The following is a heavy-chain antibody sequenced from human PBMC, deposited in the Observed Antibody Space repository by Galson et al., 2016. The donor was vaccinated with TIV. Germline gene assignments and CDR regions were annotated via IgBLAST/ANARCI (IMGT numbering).Heavy chain of an antibody. Sequence: QSGAEVKKPGESLKVSCKGSGYSFTSYWIGWVRQMPGKGLEWMGIIYPGDSDTRYSPSFQGQVTISADKSISTAYLQWSSLKASDTAMYYCARRADSSGYYYSFYYWGQGSLVTVSA. D-gene: IGHD3-22*01. V-gene: IGHV5-51*03. CDR2: IYPGDSDT. J-gene: IGHJ4*02. CDR3: ARRADSSGYYYSFYY. CDR1: GYSFTSYW.